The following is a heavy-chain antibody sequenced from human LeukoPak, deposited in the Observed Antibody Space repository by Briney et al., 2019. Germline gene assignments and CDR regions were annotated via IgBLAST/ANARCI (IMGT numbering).Heavy chain of an antibody. CDR3: ARGVKGRSGSYYASFDY. CDR2: IIPIFGTA. CDR1: GGTFSSYA. D-gene: IGHD1-26*01. Sequence: ASVKISCKAPGGTFSSYAISWVRQAPGQGLEWMGGIIPIFGTANYAQKFQGRVTITTDESTSTAYMELSSLRSEDTAVYYCARGVKGRSGSYYASFDYWGQGTLVTVSS. V-gene: IGHV1-69*05. J-gene: IGHJ4*02.